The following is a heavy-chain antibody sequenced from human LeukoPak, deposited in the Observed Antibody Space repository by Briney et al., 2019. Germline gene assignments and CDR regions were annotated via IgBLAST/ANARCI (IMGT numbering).Heavy chain of an antibody. J-gene: IGHJ4*02. CDR1: AFTFTNYD. CDR3: AKGDY. Sequence: GGSLRLSCAASAFTFTNYDFHWVRQAPGKGLEWVAFIRQVGSDKYYADSVKGRFTISRDNSKNTLYLYMNSVRAEDTAVYYCAKGDYWGQGTLVTVSS. V-gene: IGHV3-30*02. CDR2: IRQVGSDK.